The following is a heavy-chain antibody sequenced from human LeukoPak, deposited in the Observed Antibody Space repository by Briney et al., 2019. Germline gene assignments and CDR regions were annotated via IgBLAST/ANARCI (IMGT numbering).Heavy chain of an antibody. CDR2: ISAYNGNT. J-gene: IGHJ4*02. CDR1: DYTFTNYG. V-gene: IGHV1-18*01. CDR3: ARASAQWSDY. Sequence: GASVTVSCKASDYTFTNYGINWMRQAPGQGLEWMGWISAYNGNTKNAQKFQGRVTLTTDTSTSTAYMELRSLRSDDTAIYYCARASAQWSDYWGQGTLVTVSS. D-gene: IGHD2-15*01.